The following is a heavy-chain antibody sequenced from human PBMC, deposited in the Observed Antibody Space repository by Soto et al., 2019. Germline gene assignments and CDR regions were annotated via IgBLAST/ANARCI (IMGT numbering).Heavy chain of an antibody. CDR3: ARDIRGYSRAFDF. CDR2: IYSSGST. Sequence: SETLSLTCTVSGDSVSSDNYYWTWIRQSPGKGLEWVGYIYSSGSTKYNPSLKSRVTISLHTSINQFSLNLTSVTAADTALYYCARDIRGYSRAFDFWGQGTLVTVSS. D-gene: IGHD5-18*01. V-gene: IGHV4-61*01. J-gene: IGHJ4*02. CDR1: GDSVSSDNYY.